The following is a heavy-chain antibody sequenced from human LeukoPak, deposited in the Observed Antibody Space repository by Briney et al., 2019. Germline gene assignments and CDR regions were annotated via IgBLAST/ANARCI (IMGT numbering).Heavy chain of an antibody. CDR1: GFTFDDYG. Sequence: GGSLRLSCAASGFTFDDYGMSWVRQAPGKGLGWVSGINWNGGSTGYADSVKGRFTISRDNAKNSLYLQMNSLRAEDTALYYCARGTRTTYSEAFDIWGQGTMVTVSS. CDR3: ARGTRTTYSEAFDI. CDR2: INWNGGST. D-gene: IGHD2/OR15-2a*01. V-gene: IGHV3-20*04. J-gene: IGHJ3*02.